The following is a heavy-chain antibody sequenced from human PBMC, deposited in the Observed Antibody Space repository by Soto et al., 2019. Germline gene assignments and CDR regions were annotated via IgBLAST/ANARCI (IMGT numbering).Heavy chain of an antibody. CDR1: GGSISSSSFY. J-gene: IGHJ4*02. D-gene: IGHD3-16*02. CDR2: IYYSGST. CDR3: ARNLDYDYAWGSYRPNKYIDY. Sequence: TSETLSLTCPVSGGSISSSSFYWGWIPQPPGTGLEWIGSIYYSGSTYYTPSLKSRVTISVDTSKNQSSLKLSSVTAADTAVYYCARNLDYDYAWGSYRPNKYIDYWGQGTLVTVSS. V-gene: IGHV4-39*01.